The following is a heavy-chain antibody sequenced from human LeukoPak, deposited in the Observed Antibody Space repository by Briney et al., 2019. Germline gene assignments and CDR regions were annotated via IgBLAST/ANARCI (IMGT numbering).Heavy chain of an antibody. CDR1: GGSISSYY. D-gene: IGHD6-6*01. CDR2: IYYSGST. Sequence: SETLSLTCTVSGGSISSYYWSWIRQPPGKGLEWIGYIYYSGSTNYNPSLKSRVTISVDTSKNQFSLKLTSVTAADTAVYYCARHPYSSSYYFGYWGQGTLVTVSS. V-gene: IGHV4-59*08. J-gene: IGHJ4*02. CDR3: ARHPYSSSYYFGY.